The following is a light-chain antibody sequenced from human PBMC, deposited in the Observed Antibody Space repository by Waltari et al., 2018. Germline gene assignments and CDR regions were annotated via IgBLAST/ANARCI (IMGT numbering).Light chain of an antibody. CDR2: DVS. CDR3: CSYAGSSTWV. V-gene: IGLV2-23*02. J-gene: IGLJ3*02. CDR1: SSDVGGFNS. Sequence: QSALTQPASVSGSPGQSIPLSCTGTSSDVGGFNSVSWYQQHPGKAPKLMIYDVSKRPSGVSNRFSGSKSGNTASLTISGLQAEDEADYYCCSYAGSSTWVFGGGTKLTVL.